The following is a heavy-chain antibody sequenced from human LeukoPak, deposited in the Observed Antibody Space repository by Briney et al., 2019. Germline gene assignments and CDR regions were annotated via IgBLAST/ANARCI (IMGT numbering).Heavy chain of an antibody. J-gene: IGHJ3*01. CDR3: GRLQQQQLSV. D-gene: IGHD6-13*01. CDR2: ISYSGST. V-gene: IGHV4-59*08. CDR1: GGSISSYY. Sequence: PSETLSLTCTVSGGSISSYYWSWIRQPPGKGLEWIGYISYSGSTYYNPSLKSRVTISVDTSKNQFSLKLSSVTAADTAVYYCGRLQQQQLSVWGQGTMVTVSS.